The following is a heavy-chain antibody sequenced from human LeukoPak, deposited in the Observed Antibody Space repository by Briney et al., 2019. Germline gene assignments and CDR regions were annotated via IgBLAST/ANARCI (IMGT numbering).Heavy chain of an antibody. CDR3: ARGAAAGTGSPYNWFDP. Sequence: GGSLRLSCAASGFTFSSYSTNWVRQAPGKGLEWVSFISTSSSTIKYADSVKGRFTISRDNAKNSLYLQMNSLRDEDTAVYYCARGAAAGTGSPYNWFDPWGQGTLVTVSS. J-gene: IGHJ5*02. CDR2: ISTSSSTI. V-gene: IGHV3-48*02. D-gene: IGHD6-13*01. CDR1: GFTFSSYS.